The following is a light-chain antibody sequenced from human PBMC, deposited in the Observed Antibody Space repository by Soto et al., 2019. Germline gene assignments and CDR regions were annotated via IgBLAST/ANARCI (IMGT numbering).Light chain of an antibody. CDR2: EVV. V-gene: IGLV2-8*01. Sequence: QSALAQPASVSGSPGQSITISCTGTSSDVGAYIFVSWYQQYPGKAPKLIIYEVVQRPSGVPDRFSGSKSGNTASLTVSGLQAADEADYFCKSYAGSNTYVFGSGTKVTVL. CDR3: KSYAGSNTYV. J-gene: IGLJ1*01. CDR1: SSDVGAYIF.